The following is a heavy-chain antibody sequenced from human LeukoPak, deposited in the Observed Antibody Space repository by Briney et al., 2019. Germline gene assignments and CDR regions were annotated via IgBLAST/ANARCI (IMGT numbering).Heavy chain of an antibody. V-gene: IGHV1-18*01. CDR1: GYTFTSYG. CDR3: ARDRVPYYYDSSGSTFHY. J-gene: IGHJ4*02. Sequence: ASVKVSCKASGYTFTSYGISWVRQAPGQGLEWMGWISAYNGNTNYAQKLQGRVTMTTDTSTSTAYMELRSLRSDDTAVYYCARDRVPYYYDSSGSTFHYWGQGTLVTVSS. CDR2: ISAYNGNT. D-gene: IGHD3-22*01.